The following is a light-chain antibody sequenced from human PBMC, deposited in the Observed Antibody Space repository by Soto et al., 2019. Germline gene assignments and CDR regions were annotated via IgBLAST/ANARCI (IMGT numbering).Light chain of an antibody. J-gene: IGKJ1*01. CDR1: QGISNY. Sequence: DIQMTQSPSSLSASVGDRVPITCRASQGISNYLAWYQQKPGNVPKLLIYAASTLQSGVPSRFSGSGSGTDFTLTISSLQPEDVATYYCQKYHSAPDVTFGQGTKVEIK. CDR3: QKYHSAPDVT. V-gene: IGKV1-27*01. CDR2: AAS.